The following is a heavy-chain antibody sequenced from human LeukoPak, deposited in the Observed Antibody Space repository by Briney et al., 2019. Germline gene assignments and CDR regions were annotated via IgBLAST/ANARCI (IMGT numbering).Heavy chain of an antibody. J-gene: IGHJ4*02. CDR1: GYTFTGYY. V-gene: IGHV1-2*02. CDR2: INPNSGGT. D-gene: IGHD5-18*01. Sequence: ASVKVSCKASGYTFTGYYMHWVRQAPGQGLEWMGWINPNSGGTNYAQKFQGRVTMTRDTFISTAYIELSRLRADDTAVYYCARGGGYSYGFLDYWGQGTLVTVSS. CDR3: ARGGGYSYGFLDY.